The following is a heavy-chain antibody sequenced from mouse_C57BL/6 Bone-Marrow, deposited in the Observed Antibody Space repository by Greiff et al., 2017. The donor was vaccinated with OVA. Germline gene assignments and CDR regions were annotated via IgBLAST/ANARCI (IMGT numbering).Heavy chain of an antibody. J-gene: IGHJ2*01. CDR2: ISDGGSYT. D-gene: IGHD1-1*01. CDR3: ARAQSVDYYGSSYYFDY. CDR1: GFTFSSYA. V-gene: IGHV5-4*03. Sequence: EVKLVESGGGLVKPGGSLKLSCAASGFTFSSYAMSWVRQTPEKRLEWVATISDGGSYTYYPDNVKGRFTISRDNAKNNLYLQMSHLKSEDTAMYYCARAQSVDYYGSSYYFDYWGQGTTLTVSS.